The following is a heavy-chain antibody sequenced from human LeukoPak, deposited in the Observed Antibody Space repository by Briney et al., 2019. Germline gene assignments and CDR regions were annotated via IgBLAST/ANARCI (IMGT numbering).Heavy chain of an antibody. D-gene: IGHD2-2*01. CDR1: GFTFSSYG. CDR2: ISYDGSNK. J-gene: IGHJ4*02. Sequence: GGSLRLSCAASGFTFSSYGMHWVRQAPGKGLEWVAVISYDGSNKCYADSVKGRFTISRDNSKNTLYLQMNSLRAEDTAVYYCAKDGAGDIVVVPAAPAIDYWGQGTLVTVSS. V-gene: IGHV3-30*18. CDR3: AKDGAGDIVVVPAAPAIDY.